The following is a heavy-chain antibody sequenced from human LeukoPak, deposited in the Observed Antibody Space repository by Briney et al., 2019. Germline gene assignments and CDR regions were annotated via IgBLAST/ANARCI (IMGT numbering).Heavy chain of an antibody. CDR3: AREGYSYGYFDY. V-gene: IGHV3-30-3*01. D-gene: IGHD5-18*01. CDR1: GGSISSSN. CDR2: ISYDGSNK. Sequence: PSGTLSLTCAVSGGSISSSNWWSWVRQAPGKGLEWVAVISYDGSNKYYADSVKGRFTISRDNSKNTLYLQMNSLRAEDTAVYYCAREGYSYGYFDYWGQGTLVTVSS. J-gene: IGHJ4*02.